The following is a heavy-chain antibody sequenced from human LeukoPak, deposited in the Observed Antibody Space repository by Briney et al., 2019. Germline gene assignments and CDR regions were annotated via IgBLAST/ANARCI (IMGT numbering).Heavy chain of an antibody. D-gene: IGHD5-18*01. Sequence: GGTQRLSCAASGFSFSNYGMNWVRQAPGKGLEWVSGITGNGATTYYADSVKGRFTISRDNSRNTVYLQMNSLRAEDTAVYYCARDRWGYSYGGDWGQGTLVTVSP. CDR2: ITGNGATT. J-gene: IGHJ4*02. CDR3: ARDRWGYSYGGD. V-gene: IGHV3-23*01. CDR1: GFSFSNYG.